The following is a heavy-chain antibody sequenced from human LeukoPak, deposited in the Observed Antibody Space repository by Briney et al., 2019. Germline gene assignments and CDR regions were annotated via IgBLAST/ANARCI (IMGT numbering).Heavy chain of an antibody. D-gene: IGHD6-13*01. CDR1: GFAFSNYS. V-gene: IGHV3-21*01. Sequence: GGSLRLSCVVSGFAFSNYSMSWVRLAPGKGLEWVSSISNSGSHIYDADSVKGRFTISRDNAKNSLYLQMNSLRAEDTAVYYCASPLVDGIAGYYWGQGTLVTVSS. J-gene: IGHJ4*02. CDR2: ISNSGSHI. CDR3: ASPLVDGIAGYY.